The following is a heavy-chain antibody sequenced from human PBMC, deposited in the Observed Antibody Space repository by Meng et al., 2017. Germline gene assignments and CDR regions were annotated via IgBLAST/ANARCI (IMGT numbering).Heavy chain of an antibody. V-gene: IGHV1-2*06. D-gene: IGHD6-19*01. CDR1: GYTFTGYY. CDR2: INPNSGGT. Sequence: ASVKVSCKASGYTFTGYYMHWVRQAPGQGLEWMGRINPNSGGTNYAQKFQGRVTMTRDTSISTAYMELSRLRSDDTAVYYCARVSGSSGWTPSKSAAFDPWGQGTLVTVSS. CDR3: ARVSGSSGWTPSKSAAFDP. J-gene: IGHJ5*02.